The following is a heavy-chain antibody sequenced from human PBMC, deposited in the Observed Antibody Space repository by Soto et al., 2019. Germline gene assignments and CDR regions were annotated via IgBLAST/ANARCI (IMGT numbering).Heavy chain of an antibody. V-gene: IGHV3-11*03. CDR3: ARSCSGGSCYVAFDI. CDR1: GFTFSDYY. D-gene: IGHD2-15*01. CDR2: ISSSSSYT. Sequence: PGGSLRLSCAASGFTFSDYYMSWIRQAPGKGLEWVSYISSSSSYTNYADSVKGRFTISRDNAKNSLYLQMNSLRAEDTAVYYCARSCSGGSCYVAFDICGQGTMVTVSS. J-gene: IGHJ3*02.